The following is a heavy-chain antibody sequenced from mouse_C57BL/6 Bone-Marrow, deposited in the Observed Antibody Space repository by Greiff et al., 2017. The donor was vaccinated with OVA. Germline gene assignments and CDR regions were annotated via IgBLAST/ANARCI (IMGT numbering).Heavy chain of an antibody. CDR3: VRLRFTTGGAMDY. V-gene: IGHV10-1*01. CDR2: IRSKSNNYAT. J-gene: IGHJ4*01. Sequence: DVQLVESGGGLVQPKGSLKLSCAASGFSFNTYAMNWVRQAPGKGLEWVARIRSKSNNYATYYADSVKDRFTISRDDSESMLYLQMNNLKTEDTAIYYCVRLRFTTGGAMDYWGQGTSVTVSS. CDR1: GFSFNTYA. D-gene: IGHD1-1*01.